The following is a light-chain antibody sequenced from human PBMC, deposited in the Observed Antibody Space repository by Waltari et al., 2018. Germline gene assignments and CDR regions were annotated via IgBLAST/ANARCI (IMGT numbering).Light chain of an antibody. Sequence: QSVLTQPPAVSGAPGQRVTISCTGSSSNIGAGHDVHWYQQLPGTAPKLLSYANTNRPSGVPDRFSGSKSGTSASLAITGLQAEDEADYYCQSHDSSHYVFGTGTKVTVL. CDR1: SSNIGAGHD. J-gene: IGLJ1*01. V-gene: IGLV1-40*01. CDR3: QSHDSSHYV. CDR2: ANT.